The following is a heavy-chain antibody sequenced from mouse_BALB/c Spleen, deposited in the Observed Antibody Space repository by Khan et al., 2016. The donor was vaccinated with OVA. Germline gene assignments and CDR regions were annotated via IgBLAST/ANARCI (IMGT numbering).Heavy chain of an antibody. V-gene: IGHV3-8*02. CDR1: GDSITSGF. CDR2: VTYSGNT. Sequence: EVQLESGPSLVKPSQTLSLTCSVTGDSITSGFWNWIRKFPGNKFEYMGYVTYSGNTYYNPSLKSRISITRDTSKSQYYLQLNSVTTEDTATYFCARSYGSWAMDYWGQGTSVTVSS. D-gene: IGHD1-1*01. CDR3: ARSYGSWAMDY. J-gene: IGHJ4*01.